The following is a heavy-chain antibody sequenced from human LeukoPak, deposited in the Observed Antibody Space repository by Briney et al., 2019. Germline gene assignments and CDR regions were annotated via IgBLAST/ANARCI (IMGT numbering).Heavy chain of an antibody. CDR1: GYTLTELS. CDR2: FDPEDGET. D-gene: IGHD2-15*01. V-gene: IGHV1-24*01. J-gene: IGHJ4*02. Sequence: GASVKVSCKVSGYTLTELSMHWVRQAPGKGLEWMGGFDPEDGETIYAQKFQGRVTMTEDTSTDTAYMELSSLRSEDTAVYYCATAGSQTIGFDYWGRGTLVTVSS. CDR3: ATAGSQTIGFDY.